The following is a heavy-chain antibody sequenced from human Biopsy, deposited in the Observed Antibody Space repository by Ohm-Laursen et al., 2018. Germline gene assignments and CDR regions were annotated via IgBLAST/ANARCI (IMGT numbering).Heavy chain of an antibody. CDR1: GCTHSVYA. CDR2: MWYDGSSE. V-gene: IGHV3-33*01. CDR3: SRDPIVGSKADGMDV. Sequence: SLRLSCTESGCTHSVYAMHWVREAPGKAREWVASMWYDGSSEYYADSVRCRFSNSRDNSKNTVYLQMNCLIVEDTAVYYCSRDPIVGSKADGMDVWGQGTTVTVSS. J-gene: IGHJ6*02. D-gene: IGHD1-26*01.